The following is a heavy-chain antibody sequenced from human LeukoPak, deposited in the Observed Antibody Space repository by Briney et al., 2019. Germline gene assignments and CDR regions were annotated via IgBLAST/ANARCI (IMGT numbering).Heavy chain of an antibody. Sequence: ASVKVSCQASGYTFTGYYMHWVRQTPGQGLEWMGWINPNSGGTNYAQKFQGRVTMTRDTSISTAYMELSRLRSDDTAVYYCARLEQLAYYFDYWGQGTLVTVSS. J-gene: IGHJ4*02. CDR1: GYTFTGYY. CDR3: ARLEQLAYYFDY. CDR2: INPNSGGT. V-gene: IGHV1-2*02. D-gene: IGHD6-13*01.